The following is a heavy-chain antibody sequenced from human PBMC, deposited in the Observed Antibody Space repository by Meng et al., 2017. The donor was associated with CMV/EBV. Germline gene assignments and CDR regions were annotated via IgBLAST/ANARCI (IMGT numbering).Heavy chain of an antibody. Sequence: QVQLVQAWAGGKKPGASGKVSCKASGYTFTSYYMHWVRQAPGQGLEWMGIINPSGGSTSYAQKFQGRVTMTRDTSTSTVYMELSSLRSEDTAVYYCARTAQGRNWFDPWGQGTLVTVSS. CDR1: GYTFTSYY. J-gene: IGHJ5*02. V-gene: IGHV1-46*01. D-gene: IGHD2-21*02. CDR3: ARTAQGRNWFDP. CDR2: INPSGGST.